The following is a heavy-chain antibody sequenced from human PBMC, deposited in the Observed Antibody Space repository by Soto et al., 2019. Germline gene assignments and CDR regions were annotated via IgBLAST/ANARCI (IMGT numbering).Heavy chain of an antibody. D-gene: IGHD6-19*01. Sequence: QVQLVQSGAEVKKPGSSVKVSCKASGGTFSSYAISWVRQAPGQGLEWMGGIIPIFGTANYAQKFQGRVTINADESTSTAYMELSSLRSEDTAVYYCARVIAVAGTPYDAFDIWGQGTMVTVSS. J-gene: IGHJ3*02. CDR2: IIPIFGTA. V-gene: IGHV1-69*01. CDR3: ARVIAVAGTPYDAFDI. CDR1: GGTFSSYA.